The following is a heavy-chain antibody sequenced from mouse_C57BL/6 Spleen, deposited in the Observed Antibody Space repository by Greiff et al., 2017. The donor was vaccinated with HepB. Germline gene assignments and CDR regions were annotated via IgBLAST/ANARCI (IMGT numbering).Heavy chain of an antibody. CDR3: ARENYGSSGFDY. CDR1: GYTFTSYW. J-gene: IGHJ2*01. V-gene: IGHV1-64*01. D-gene: IGHD1-1*01. CDR2: IHPNSGST. Sequence: VQLQQPGAELVKPGASVKLSCKASGYTFTSYWMHWVKQRPGQGLEWIGMIHPNSGSTNYNEKFKSKPTLTVDKSSSTAYMQLSSLTSEDSAVYYCARENYGSSGFDYWGQGTTLTVSS.